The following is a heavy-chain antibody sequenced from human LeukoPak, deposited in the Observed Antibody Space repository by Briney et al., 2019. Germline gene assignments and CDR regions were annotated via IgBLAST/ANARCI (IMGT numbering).Heavy chain of an antibody. CDR1: GGSISSHY. J-gene: IGHJ5*02. D-gene: IGHD6-6*01. V-gene: IGHV4-59*06. Sequence: PSETLSLTCTVSGGSISSHYWSWIRQHPGKGLEWIGYIYYSGSTYYNPSLKSRVTISVDTSKSQFSLKLSSVTAADTAVYYCARYSSARANWFDPWGQGTLVTVSS. CDR2: IYYSGST. CDR3: ARYSSARANWFDP.